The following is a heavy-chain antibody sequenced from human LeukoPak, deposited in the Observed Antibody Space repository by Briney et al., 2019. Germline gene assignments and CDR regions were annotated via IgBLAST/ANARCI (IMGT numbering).Heavy chain of an antibody. CDR2: INHSGST. D-gene: IGHD4-17*01. Sequence: SETLSLTCAVYGGSFSGYYWSWIRQPPGKGMEWIGEINHSGSTNYNPSLKSRVTISVDTSKNQFCLKLSSVTAADTAVYYCARDPDYGDYVGDYWGQGTLVTVSS. J-gene: IGHJ4*02. CDR3: ARDPDYGDYVGDY. V-gene: IGHV4-34*01. CDR1: GGSFSGYY.